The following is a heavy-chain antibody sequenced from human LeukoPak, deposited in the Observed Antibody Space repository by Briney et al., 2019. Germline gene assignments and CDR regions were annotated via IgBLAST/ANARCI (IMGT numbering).Heavy chain of an antibody. CDR1: GGSFSDYY. V-gene: IGHV4-30-4*08. CDR2: IYSSGST. D-gene: IGHD1-26*01. J-gene: IGHJ6*02. CDR3: ARDWDRPYYYGMDV. Sequence: SETLSLTCAVYGGSFSDYYWTWIRQTPGKGLEWIGYIYSSGSTYYNPSLKSRVTISSDTSKNQFSLRLSSVTAADTAMYYCARDWDRPYYYGMDVWGQGTTVTVSS.